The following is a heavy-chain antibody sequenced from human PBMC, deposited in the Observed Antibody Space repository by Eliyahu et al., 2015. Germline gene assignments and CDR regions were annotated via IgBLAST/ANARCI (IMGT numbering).Heavy chain of an antibody. CDR2: IDPGDSDS. CDR1: GYSFSTYF. CDR3: ARLRSRHDGFDI. J-gene: IGHJ3*02. V-gene: IGHV5-10-1*03. Sequence: EVQLVQSGAEVKKPGESLKISXEASGYSFSTYFISWVRQTPGKGLEWMGRIDPGDSDSNYSPSFQGHVNISADKSSSTAYLHWRSLQASDSGIYYCARLRSRHDGFDIWGQGTLVSVSS.